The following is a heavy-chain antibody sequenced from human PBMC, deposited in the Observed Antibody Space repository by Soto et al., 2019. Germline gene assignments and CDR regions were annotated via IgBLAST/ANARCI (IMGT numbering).Heavy chain of an antibody. J-gene: IGHJ6*02. CDR1: GGSISSGDYY. CDR3: ARVTYYKYGMAV. V-gene: IGHV4-30-4*01. CDR2: IYYSGST. D-gene: IGHD3-22*01. Sequence: SETLSLTCTVSGGSISSGDYYWSWIRQPPGKGLEWIGYIYYSGSTYYNPSLKSRVTISVDTSKNQFSLKLSSVTAADTAVYYCARVTYYKYGMAVWGQGTTVTVSS.